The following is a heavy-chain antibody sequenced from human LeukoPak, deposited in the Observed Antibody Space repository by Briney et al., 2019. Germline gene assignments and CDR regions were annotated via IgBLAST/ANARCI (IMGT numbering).Heavy chain of an antibody. CDR3: AKAPLYSGYEIFDY. CDR2: ISGSGGST. D-gene: IGHD5-12*01. Sequence: GGSLRLSCAASGFTFSSYGMSWVRQAPGKGLEWVSAISGSGGSTYYADSVKGRFTISRDNSKNTLYLQMNSLRAEDTAVYYCAKAPLYSGYEIFDYWGQGTLVTVSS. V-gene: IGHV3-23*01. J-gene: IGHJ4*02. CDR1: GFTFSSYG.